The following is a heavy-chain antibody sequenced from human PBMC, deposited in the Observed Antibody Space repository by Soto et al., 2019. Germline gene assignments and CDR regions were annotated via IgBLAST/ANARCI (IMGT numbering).Heavy chain of an antibody. CDR2: IYYSGST. J-gene: IGHJ5*02. Sequence: PSATLSVTCTVSGGSISSGGYYWSWIRQHPWKGLEWIGYIYYSGSTYYNPSLRSRVTISVDTSKNQFSLKLSSVTAADTAVYYCARDGRYCSSTSCYDWFDPWGPGTLVTVSS. CDR1: GGSISSGGYY. CDR3: ARDGRYCSSTSCYDWFDP. D-gene: IGHD2-2*01. V-gene: IGHV4-31*03.